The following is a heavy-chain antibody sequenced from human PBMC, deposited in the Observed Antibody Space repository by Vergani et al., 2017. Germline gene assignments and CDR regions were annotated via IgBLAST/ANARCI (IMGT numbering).Heavy chain of an antibody. Sequence: EVELDPSGPEMRKPGESLTISCKCSEYIFGNYWIGWVRQLPGKGLEWMGIIYPADSDTRYSPSFQGQVTISADKSIRTAFLQWDSLKASDTALYYCARHTTYTDSWGQGTLVTVSS. CDR1: EYIFGNYW. J-gene: IGHJ4*02. CDR3: ARHTTYTDS. D-gene: IGHD1-1*01. CDR2: IYPADSDT. V-gene: IGHV5-51*01.